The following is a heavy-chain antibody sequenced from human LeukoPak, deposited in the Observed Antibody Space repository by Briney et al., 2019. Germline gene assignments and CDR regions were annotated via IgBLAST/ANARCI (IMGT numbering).Heavy chain of an antibody. V-gene: IGHV1-18*01. CDR2: ISACNGNT. CDR3: ARDSSAYYYDSSGYYLGIKSYYFDY. D-gene: IGHD3-22*01. Sequence: ASVKVSCKASGYTFTSYGISWVRQAPGQGLEWMGWISACNGNTNYAQKLQGRVTMTTATYTSTAYMYLRSLISDDTAVYYCARDSSAYYYDSSGYYLGIKSYYFDYWGQGTLVTVSS. J-gene: IGHJ4*02. CDR1: GYTFTSYG.